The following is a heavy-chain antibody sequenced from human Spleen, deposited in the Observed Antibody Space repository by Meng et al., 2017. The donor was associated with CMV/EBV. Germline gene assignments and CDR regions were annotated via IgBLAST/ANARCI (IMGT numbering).Heavy chain of an antibody. J-gene: IGHJ6*02. Sequence: SVKVSCKASGVSLSTYALTWVRQAPGQGLQWVGTIITNLNIRNYEQRLQGRVAITADKSTNTAYMELSSLRSDDTAVYFCARHRTRMGMSRRDYYGMDVWGPGTTVTVSS. CDR2: IITNLNIR. CDR1: GVSLSTYA. D-gene: IGHD7-27*01. CDR3: ARHRTRMGMSRRDYYGMDV. V-gene: IGHV1-69*04.